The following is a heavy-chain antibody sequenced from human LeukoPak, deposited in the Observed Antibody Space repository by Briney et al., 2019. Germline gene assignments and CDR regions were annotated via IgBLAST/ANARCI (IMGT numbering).Heavy chain of an antibody. V-gene: IGHV4-34*01. J-gene: IGHJ4*02. CDR2: INHSGST. D-gene: IGHD4-17*01. CDR3: ARLDLVGDYSEPHDY. CDR1: GFTFSNFW. Sequence: PGESLRLSCTASGFTFSNFWMGWVRQPPGKGLEWIGEINHSGSTNYNPSLKSRVTISVDTSKNQFSLKLSSVTAADTAVYYCARLDLVGDYSEPHDYWGQGTLVTVSS.